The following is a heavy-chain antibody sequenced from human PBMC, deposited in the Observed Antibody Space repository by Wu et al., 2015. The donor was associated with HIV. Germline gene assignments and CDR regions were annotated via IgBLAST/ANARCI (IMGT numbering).Heavy chain of an antibody. J-gene: IGHJ6*03. CDR3: ARDLGNDFAVRGYYWYMDV. Sequence: QLVQSGAEVTKPGASVSVSCQTSGYTFTDHYIHWVRQAPGQGLEWMGWIRPDSGATHYAEKFQDRVTMTRDAPISTAYMQLNRLRSDDTAVYFCARDLGNDFAVRGYYWYMDVWGRGTAITVSS. D-gene: IGHD3/OR15-3a*01. V-gene: IGHV1-2*02. CDR1: GYTFTDHY. CDR2: IRPDSGAT.